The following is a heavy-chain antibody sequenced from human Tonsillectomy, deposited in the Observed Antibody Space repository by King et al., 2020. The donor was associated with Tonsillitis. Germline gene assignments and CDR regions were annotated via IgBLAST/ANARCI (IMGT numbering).Heavy chain of an antibody. V-gene: IGHV3-11*05. CDR1: GFTFSDYY. D-gene: IGHD6-13*01. CDR2: ISSTSSYI. Sequence: VQLVESGGGLVKPGGSLRLSCAASGFTFSDYYMSWIRQAPGKGLEWVSFISSTSSYINYADSVKGRFTISRDNAKNSLYLQMHILRAEDTAVYYCARSDIAAAGYDYWGQGTLVTVSS. J-gene: IGHJ4*02. CDR3: ARSDIAAAGYDY.